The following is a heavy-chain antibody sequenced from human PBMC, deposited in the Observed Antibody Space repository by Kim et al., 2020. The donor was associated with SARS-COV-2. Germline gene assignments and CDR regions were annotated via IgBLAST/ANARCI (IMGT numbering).Heavy chain of an antibody. CDR3: AREAGNCGGDCAEFDY. V-gene: IGHV3-21*01. Sequence: SVKGRFTISRDNAKNSLYLQMNSLRAEDTAVYYCAREAGNCGGDCAEFDYWGQGTLVTVSS. D-gene: IGHD2-21*01. J-gene: IGHJ4*02.